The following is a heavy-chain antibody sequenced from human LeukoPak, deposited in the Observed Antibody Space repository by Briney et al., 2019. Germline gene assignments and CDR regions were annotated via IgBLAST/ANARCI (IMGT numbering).Heavy chain of an antibody. Sequence: PGGSLRLSCAASGFTFSSYEMNWVRQAPGKGLEWVSYISSSGSTIYYADSVKGRFTISRDNAKNSLYLQMNSLRAEDTALYYCARDDYVWGSPSDYWGQGTLVTVSS. CDR3: ARDDYVWGSPSDY. V-gene: IGHV3-48*03. D-gene: IGHD3-16*01. J-gene: IGHJ4*02. CDR1: GFTFSSYE. CDR2: ISSSGSTI.